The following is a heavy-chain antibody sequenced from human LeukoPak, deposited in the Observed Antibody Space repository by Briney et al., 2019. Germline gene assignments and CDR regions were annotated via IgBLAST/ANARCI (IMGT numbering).Heavy chain of an antibody. CDR1: GYTFINYY. CDR3: ARQRDSNWFDP. D-gene: IGHD4-11*01. J-gene: IGHJ5*02. V-gene: IGHV1-46*01. Sequence: GASVKVSCKASGYTFINYYMHWVRQAPGQGLEWMGIINPSAGSTTYAQNFQGRVTMTRDTSTNTVYMELNGLRSDDTAVYYCARQRDSNWFDPWGQGTLVTVSS. CDR2: INPSAGST.